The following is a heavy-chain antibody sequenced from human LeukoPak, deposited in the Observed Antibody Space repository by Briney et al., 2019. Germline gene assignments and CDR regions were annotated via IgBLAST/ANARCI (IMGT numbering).Heavy chain of an antibody. J-gene: IGHJ4*02. Sequence: SETLSLTCTVSGGSISSSSYYWDWIRQSPGKGLEWLGSIYYVGSTYYNPSLESRVTISVDTSKNQFSLKLSSVTAADTAVHFCARHVPPPVNGMDYWGQGTLVAVSS. V-gene: IGHV4-39*01. CDR2: IYYVGST. D-gene: IGHD2-8*01. CDR3: ARHVPPPVNGMDY. CDR1: GGSISSSSYY.